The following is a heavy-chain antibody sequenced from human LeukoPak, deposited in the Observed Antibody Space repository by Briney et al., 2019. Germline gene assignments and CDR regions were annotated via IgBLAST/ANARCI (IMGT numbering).Heavy chain of an antibody. CDR3: ARIGYSSSSTDY. Sequence: PGGSLRLSCAASGFRFSDYWMSWVRQAPGKGLEWVANIKQDGSEKHYVDSVRGRFTISRDNAKNSLYLQMNSLRAEDTSVFYCARIGYSSSSTDYWGQGTLVTVSS. D-gene: IGHD6-6*01. V-gene: IGHV3-7*01. CDR2: IKQDGSEK. CDR1: GFRFSDYW. J-gene: IGHJ4*02.